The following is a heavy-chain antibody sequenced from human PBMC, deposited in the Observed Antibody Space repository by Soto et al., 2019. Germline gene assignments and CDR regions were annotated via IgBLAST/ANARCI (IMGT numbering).Heavy chain of an antibody. J-gene: IGHJ4*01. V-gene: IGHV4-30-2*01. CDR3: VGSGSSSDGYFDY. Sequence: PSETLSLTCAVSGASISIGGYSWSWIRQPPGKGLEWIGYIYHSGSTYYNPSLKSRVTISVDRSKNQFSLKLSSVTATDTAVYYCVGSGSSSDGYFDYWGHGTLVTVSS. CDR1: GASISIGGYS. CDR2: IYHSGST. D-gene: IGHD6-6*01.